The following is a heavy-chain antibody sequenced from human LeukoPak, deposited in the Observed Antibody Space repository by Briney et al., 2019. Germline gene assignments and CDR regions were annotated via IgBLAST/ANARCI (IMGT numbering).Heavy chain of an antibody. Sequence: LPGGSLRLSCAASGFTFDDYAMHWVRQAPGKGLEWVSGISWNSGSIGYADSVKGRFTISRDNAKNSLYLQMNSLRAEDTAVYYCAREGIAAAFFDYWGQGTLVTVSS. J-gene: IGHJ4*02. CDR2: ISWNSGSI. D-gene: IGHD6-13*01. V-gene: IGHV3-9*01. CDR1: GFTFDDYA. CDR3: AREGIAAAFFDY.